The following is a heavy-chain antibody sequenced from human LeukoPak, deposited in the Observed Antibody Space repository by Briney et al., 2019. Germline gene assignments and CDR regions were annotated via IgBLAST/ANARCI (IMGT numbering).Heavy chain of an antibody. J-gene: IGHJ4*02. V-gene: IGHV4-31*03. D-gene: IGHD4-23*01. Sequence: TPSLTCSVSGGSVSSPIFYWNWIRQDPGKGLEWIGYIYYTGDTFYNPSLKSRVTMSLDTSDNQFSLKMSSVTAADTAMYYCGKVGANSNSWGQGTLGTVSS. CDR2: IYYTGDT. CDR1: GGSVSSPIFY. CDR3: GKVGANSNS.